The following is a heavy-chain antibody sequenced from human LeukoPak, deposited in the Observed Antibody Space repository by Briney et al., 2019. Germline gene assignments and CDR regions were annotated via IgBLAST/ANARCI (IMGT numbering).Heavy chain of an antibody. J-gene: IGHJ4*02. CDR2: INPNSGGT. V-gene: IGHV1-2*06. CDR1: GYTFTGYY. CDR3: ARADYGDYVEGFDY. D-gene: IGHD4-17*01. Sequence: GASVKVSCKASGYTFTGYYIHWVRQAPGQGLEWMGRINPNSGGTNYAQKFRGRVTMTRDTSISTAYMELSRLRSDDTAVYYCARADYGDYVEGFDYWGQGTLVTVSS.